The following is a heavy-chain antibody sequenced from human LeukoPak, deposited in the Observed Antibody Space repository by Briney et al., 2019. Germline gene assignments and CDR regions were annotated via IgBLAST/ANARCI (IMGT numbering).Heavy chain of an antibody. CDR1: GFTVTSYA. CDR3: ARVSEVAVAPGAFYI. Sequence: GGSLRLSCAASGFTVTSYAMHWVRQAPGKGLEWVAVISYDGGTKYYADSVKGRFTISRDNSKNTWYLQMDSLRVEETAVYYCARVSEVAVAPGAFYIWGQGKMVTIS. V-gene: IGHV3-30-3*01. CDR2: ISYDGGTK. D-gene: IGHD6-19*01. J-gene: IGHJ3*02.